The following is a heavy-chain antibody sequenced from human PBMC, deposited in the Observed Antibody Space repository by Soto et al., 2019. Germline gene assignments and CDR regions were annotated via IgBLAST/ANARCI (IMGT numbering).Heavy chain of an antibody. J-gene: IGHJ4*01. D-gene: IGHD2-21*02. CDR3: ARLPKGSVVTG. CDR2: ISSSSENI. V-gene: IGHV3-48*02. Sequence: PGGSLRLSCVGSGFSFRDHSMNWVRQPPGKGLQWISYISSSSENIYYADSVKGRFTVSRDNAKNTLFLQMNSLRDDDSAIYYCARLPKGSVVTGWGQGSLVTGLL. CDR1: GFSFRDHS.